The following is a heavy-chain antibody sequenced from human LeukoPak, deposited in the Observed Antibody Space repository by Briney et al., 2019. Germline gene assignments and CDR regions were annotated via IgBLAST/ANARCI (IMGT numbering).Heavy chain of an antibody. Sequence: SETLSLTCTVPGGSISIYYWSWIRQPPGKGLEWIGYSHASGSTDYNPSLKSRVTISVDTSKSQFSLKLSSVTAADTAVYYCARGVTMADAFDIWGQGTMVTVSS. CDR2: SHASGST. V-gene: IGHV4-4*09. CDR3: ARGVTMADAFDI. J-gene: IGHJ3*02. CDR1: GGSISIYY. D-gene: IGHD3-10*01.